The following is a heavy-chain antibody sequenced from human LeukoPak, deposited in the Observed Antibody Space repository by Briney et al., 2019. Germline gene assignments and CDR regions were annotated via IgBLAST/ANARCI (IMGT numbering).Heavy chain of an antibody. Sequence: SQTLSLTCTVSGGSISSGGYYWSWIRQPPGKGLEWIGSIYYSGSTYYNPSLKSRVTISVDTSKNQFSLKLSSVTAADTAVYYCARQGTYYDFWSGQYAPSWFDPWGQGTLVTVSS. D-gene: IGHD3-3*01. CDR2: IYYSGST. CDR1: GGSISSGGYY. V-gene: IGHV4-39*01. CDR3: ARQGTYYDFWSGQYAPSWFDP. J-gene: IGHJ5*02.